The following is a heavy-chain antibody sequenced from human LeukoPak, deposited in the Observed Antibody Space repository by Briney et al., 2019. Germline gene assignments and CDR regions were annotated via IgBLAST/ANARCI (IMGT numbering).Heavy chain of an antibody. CDR3: ARQYYYYSIDS. V-gene: IGHV4-59*08. CDR2: IHYSEGT. D-gene: IGHD3-22*01. CDR1: GASISSYY. Sequence: PSETLSLTCTVSGASISSYYWSWIRQPPGKGVEWIGYIHYSEGTRYNPSLKSRVTISVDTSKNQFSLNLSSVTAADTAVYYCARQYYYYSIDSWGQGTLVTVSS. J-gene: IGHJ4*02.